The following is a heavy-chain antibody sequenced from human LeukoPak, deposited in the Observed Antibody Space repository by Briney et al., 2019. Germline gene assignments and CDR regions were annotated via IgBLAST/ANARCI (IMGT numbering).Heavy chain of an antibody. V-gene: IGHV3-64D*06. J-gene: IGHJ4*02. CDR1: GFTFSRYA. Sequence: GGSLRLSCSASGFTFSRYAMHWVRQAPGKGLEYVSAISNNGGSTYYADSVKGRFTFSRDNSKNTLYLQMSSLRAEDTAVYYCVKDLDNHYYQTLFDYWGQGTLVTVSS. CDR2: ISNNGGST. CDR3: VKDLDNHYYQTLFDY. D-gene: IGHD1-14*01.